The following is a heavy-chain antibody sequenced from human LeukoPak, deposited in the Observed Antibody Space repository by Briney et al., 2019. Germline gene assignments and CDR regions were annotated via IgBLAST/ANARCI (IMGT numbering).Heavy chain of an antibody. CDR1: GGSISSSSYY. D-gene: IGHD4-17*01. J-gene: IGHJ5*02. CDR3: ARRGYGDYEDSWFDP. V-gene: IGHV4-39*01. CDR2: IYYSGST. Sequence: SETLSLTCTVSGGSISSSSYYWGWIRQPPGKGLEWIGSIYYSGSTYYNPSLKSRVTISVDTSKNQFSLKLSSVTAADTAVYYCARRGYGDYEDSWFDPWGQGTLVTVSS.